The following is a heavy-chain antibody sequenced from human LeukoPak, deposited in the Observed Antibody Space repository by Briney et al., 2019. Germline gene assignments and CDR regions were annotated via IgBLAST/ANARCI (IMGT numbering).Heavy chain of an antibody. V-gene: IGHV3-21*01. CDR2: ISSSSSYI. J-gene: IGHJ4*02. D-gene: IGHD6-19*01. CDR3: ARGGVYSSGWYVDY. Sequence: GGSLRLSCASSVFTFISYSMNWVRQAPGKGLEWVSSISSSSSYIYYADSVKGRFTISRDNAKNSLYLQMNSLRAEDTAVYYCARGGVYSSGWYVDYWGQGTLVTVSS. CDR1: VFTFISYS.